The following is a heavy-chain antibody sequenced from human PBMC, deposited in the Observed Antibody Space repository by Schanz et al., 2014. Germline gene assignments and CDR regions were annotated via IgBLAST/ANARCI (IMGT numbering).Heavy chain of an antibody. D-gene: IGHD1-20*01. J-gene: IGHJ4*02. Sequence: VHLLESGGGLVEPGGSLKLSCAASGLIFSNYVMSWVRQAPGKGLEWVSTIGTSGGTNYAESVKGRFTISRDNSKNTLYLQMNSLRAEDTAVYYCANNWNLDYWGQGTLVTVSS. V-gene: IGHV3-23*01. CDR3: ANNWNLDY. CDR2: IGTSGGT. CDR1: GLIFSNYV.